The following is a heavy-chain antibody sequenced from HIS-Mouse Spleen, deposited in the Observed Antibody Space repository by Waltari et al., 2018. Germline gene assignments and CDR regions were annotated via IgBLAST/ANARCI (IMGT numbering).Heavy chain of an antibody. Sequence: QVQLVESGGGVVQPGRSLRLSCAASGFTFSSYAMHWVRQAPGKGLEWVAVISYDGSNKYYADSVKGRFTISRDNSKNTLYLQMNSLRAEDTAVYYCARVYGDFDYWGQGTLVTVSS. CDR2: ISYDGSNK. J-gene: IGHJ4*02. D-gene: IGHD4-17*01. V-gene: IGHV3-30-3*01. CDR3: ARVYGDFDY. CDR1: GFTFSSYA.